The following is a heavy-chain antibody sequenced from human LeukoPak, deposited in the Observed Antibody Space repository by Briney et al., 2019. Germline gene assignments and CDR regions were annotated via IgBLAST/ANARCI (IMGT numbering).Heavy chain of an antibody. Sequence: SETLSLTCAVYGGSFSGYYWSWIRQPPGKGLEWIGEINHSGSTNYSPSLKSRVTISVDTSKNQFSLKLSSVTAADTAVYYCARWVGGPPDYWGQGTLVTVSS. V-gene: IGHV4-34*01. D-gene: IGHD6-25*01. CDR1: GGSFSGYY. J-gene: IGHJ4*02. CDR3: ARWVGGPPDY. CDR2: INHSGST.